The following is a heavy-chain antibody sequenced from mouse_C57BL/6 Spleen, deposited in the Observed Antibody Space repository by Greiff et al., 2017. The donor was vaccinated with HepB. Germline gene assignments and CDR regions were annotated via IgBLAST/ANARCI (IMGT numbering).Heavy chain of an antibody. J-gene: IGHJ2*01. CDR3: SRGLRAYFDY. Sequence: QVHVKQPGTELVKPGASVKLSCKASGYTFTSYWMHWVKQRPGQGLEWIGNINPSNGGTNYNEKFKRKATLTVDKSSSTAYMQLSSLTSEDSAGYYFSRGLRAYFDYWGQGTTLTVSS. CDR2: INPSNGGT. V-gene: IGHV1-53*01. D-gene: IGHD1-1*01. CDR1: GYTFTSYW.